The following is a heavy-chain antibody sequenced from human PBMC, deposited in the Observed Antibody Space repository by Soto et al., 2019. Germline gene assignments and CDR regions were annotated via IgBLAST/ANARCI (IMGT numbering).Heavy chain of an antibody. Sequence: GASVKVSCKASGGTFSSYAISWVRQAPGQGLEWMGGIIPIFGTANYAQKFQGRVTISADKSTSTAYMELSSLRSEDTAVYYCARDKAAAGTNYYYYGMDVWGQGTTVTV. V-gene: IGHV1-69*06. CDR3: ARDKAAAGTNYYYYGMDV. CDR1: GGTFSSYA. CDR2: IIPIFGTA. J-gene: IGHJ6*02. D-gene: IGHD6-13*01.